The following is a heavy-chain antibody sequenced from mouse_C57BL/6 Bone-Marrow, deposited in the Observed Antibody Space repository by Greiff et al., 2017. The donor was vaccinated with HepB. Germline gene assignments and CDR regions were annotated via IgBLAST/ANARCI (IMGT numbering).Heavy chain of an antibody. D-gene: IGHD1-1*01. J-gene: IGHJ3*01. CDR3: ARAPYGSSFAY. CDR2: ISYDGSN. V-gene: IGHV3-6*01. Sequence: EVQLQQSGPGLVKPSQSLSLTCSVTGYSITSGYYWNWIRQFPGNKLEWMGYISYDGSNNYNPSLKNRISITRDTSKNQFFLKLNSVTTEDTATYYCARAPYGSSFAYWGQGTLVTVSA. CDR1: GYSITSGYY.